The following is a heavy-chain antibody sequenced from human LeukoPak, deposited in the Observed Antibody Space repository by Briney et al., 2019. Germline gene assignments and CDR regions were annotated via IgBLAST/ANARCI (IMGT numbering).Heavy chain of an antibody. CDR3: ASFPYGSGSYNDY. CDR2: IYTSGST. V-gene: IGHV4-4*07. Sequence: SETLSLTCTVSGGSISSYYWSWIRQPAGKGLEWIGRIYTSGSTNYNPSFKSRVTMSVDTSKNQFSLKLSTVTAADTAVYYCASFPYGSGSYNDYWGQGTLVTVSS. D-gene: IGHD3-10*01. CDR1: GGSISSYY. J-gene: IGHJ4*02.